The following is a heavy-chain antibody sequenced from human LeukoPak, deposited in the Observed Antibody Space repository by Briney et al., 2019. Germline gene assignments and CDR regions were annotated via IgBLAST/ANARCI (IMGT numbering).Heavy chain of an antibody. Sequence: ASVKVSCKASGYTFTGYYMLWVRQAPGQGLEWMGWINPNSGGTNYAQKFQGRVTKTRGTSISTAYMELSRLRSDDTAVYYCARDKSRDGYNPYDYWGQGTLVTVSS. CDR3: ARDKSRDGYNPYDY. J-gene: IGHJ4*02. D-gene: IGHD5-24*01. V-gene: IGHV1-2*02. CDR1: GYTFTGYY. CDR2: INPNSGGT.